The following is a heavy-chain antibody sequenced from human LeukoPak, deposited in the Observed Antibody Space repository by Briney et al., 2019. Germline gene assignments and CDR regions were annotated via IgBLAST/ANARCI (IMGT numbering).Heavy chain of an antibody. CDR3: AGRSLTTGFDY. Sequence: GGSLRLSCAASGFTFSSYDMHWVRQATGKGLEWVSAIGTAGDTYYPGSVKGRFTISRENAKNSLYLQTNSLRAEDTAVYYCAGRSLTTGFDYWGQGTLVTVSS. J-gene: IGHJ4*02. D-gene: IGHD4-17*01. CDR1: GFTFSSYD. V-gene: IGHV3-13*01. CDR2: IGTAGDT.